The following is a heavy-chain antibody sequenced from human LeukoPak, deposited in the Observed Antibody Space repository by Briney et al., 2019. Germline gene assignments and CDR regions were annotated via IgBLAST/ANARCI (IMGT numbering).Heavy chain of an antibody. V-gene: IGHV3-23*01. D-gene: IGHD6-19*01. J-gene: IGHJ4*02. CDR1: GFTFSSYA. CDR3: AKGTGAVAGTGNFDY. CDR2: ICGSGGST. Sequence: GGSLRLSCAASGFTFSSYAMSWVRQAPGKGLEWVSAICGSGGSTYYADSVKGRFTISRDNSKNTLYLQMNSLRAEDTAVYYCAKGTGAVAGTGNFDYWGQGTLVTVSS.